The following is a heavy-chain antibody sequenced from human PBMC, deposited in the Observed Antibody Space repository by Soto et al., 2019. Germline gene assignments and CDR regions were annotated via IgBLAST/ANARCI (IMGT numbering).Heavy chain of an antibody. CDR2: ISWNSGSI. D-gene: IGHD2-2*01. CDR3: AKETGAVPSGGYFDY. CDR1: GFTFSSYA. V-gene: IGHV3-9*01. J-gene: IGHJ4*02. Sequence: PGGSLRLSCAASGFTFSSYAMSWVRQAPWKGLEWVSGISWNSGSIGYADSVKGRFTISRDNAKNSLYLQMNSLRAEDTALYYCAKETGAVPSGGYFDYWGQGTLVTVAS.